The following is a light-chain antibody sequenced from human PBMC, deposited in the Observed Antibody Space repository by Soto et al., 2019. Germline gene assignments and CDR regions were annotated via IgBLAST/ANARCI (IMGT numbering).Light chain of an antibody. Sequence: DIVMTQSPLSLPVTPGEPASISCRSSQSLLHSNGYNYLDWYLQKPGQSPQLLIYLGSNRASGVPDRFSGSGSGTDFTLKISRVEAEDVGVYYCMQARQTPRWKFGQGTKVDIK. V-gene: IGKV2-28*01. CDR3: MQARQTPRWK. CDR1: QSLLHSNGYNY. J-gene: IGKJ1*01. CDR2: LGS.